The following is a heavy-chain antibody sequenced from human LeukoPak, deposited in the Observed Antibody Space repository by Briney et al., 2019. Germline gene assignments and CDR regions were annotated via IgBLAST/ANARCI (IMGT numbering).Heavy chain of an antibody. J-gene: IGHJ4*02. CDR1: GGATSNYY. Sequence: SDILSQTCPVGGGATSNYYYWTWIRQPPGKGLEWIGYVYYTGSTNFNPSLKSRATMSLDTSRNQFSLKLTSLTAADTAVYYCARGAMATTPFFDYWGQGTLVTVSS. D-gene: IGHD5-24*01. CDR2: VYYTGST. V-gene: IGHV4-59*07. CDR3: ARGAMATTPFFDY.